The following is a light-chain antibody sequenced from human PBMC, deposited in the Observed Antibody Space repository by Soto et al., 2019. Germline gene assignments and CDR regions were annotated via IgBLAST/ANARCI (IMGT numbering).Light chain of an antibody. CDR3: QLWDNNVE. J-gene: IGLJ2*01. Sequence: SYELTQPPSMSVSPGQTASIPCSGDKLGNKYVWWYQQKPGLSPVLVIYQDDKRPSGIPERFSGSNSGNTATLTISGAQAMDEADYYCQLWDNNVEFGGGTKLTVL. CDR2: QDD. CDR1: KLGNKY. V-gene: IGLV3-1*01.